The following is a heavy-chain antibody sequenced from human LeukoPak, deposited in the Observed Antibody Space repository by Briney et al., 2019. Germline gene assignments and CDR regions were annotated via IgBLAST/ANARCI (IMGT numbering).Heavy chain of an antibody. Sequence: SETLSLTCTVSGFSISSGYYWGWIRQPPGKGLEWIGNIYHSGSTYYNPSLKSRVTTSLDTSKNQFSLKLTSVTAADTAVYYCARDKGDRQYNWFDPWGQGTLVTVSS. V-gene: IGHV4-38-2*02. CDR1: GFSISSGYY. CDR2: IYHSGST. D-gene: IGHD3-22*01. CDR3: ARDKGDRQYNWFDP. J-gene: IGHJ5*02.